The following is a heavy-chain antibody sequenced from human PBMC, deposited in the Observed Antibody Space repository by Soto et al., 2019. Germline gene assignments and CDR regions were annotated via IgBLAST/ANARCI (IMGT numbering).Heavy chain of an antibody. CDR1: GFTFSSYS. Sequence: PGGSLRLSCAASGFTFSSYSMNWVRQAPGKGLEWVSYISSSSSTIYYADSVKGRFTISRDNAKNSLYLQMNSLRDEDTAVYFCAKGVLSFHYGMEVWGQGTTVTVSS. J-gene: IGHJ6*02. CDR2: ISSSSSTI. CDR3: AKGVLSFHYGMEV. D-gene: IGHD3-10*01. V-gene: IGHV3-48*02.